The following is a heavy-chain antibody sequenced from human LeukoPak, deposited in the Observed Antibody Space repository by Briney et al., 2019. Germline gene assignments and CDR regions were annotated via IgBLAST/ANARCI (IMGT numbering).Heavy chain of an antibody. CDR2: TYYRSKWYS. J-gene: IGHJ5*02. CDR1: GASVSGSAS. V-gene: IGHV6-1*01. D-gene: IGHD1-1*01. CDR3: ARDPDSSNEWGPFDP. Sequence: SQTLSLTCAISGASVSGSASWNWIRQSPSRGLEWLGRTYYRSKWYSEYATSVKSRISINADTSKNQFSLQLNSVNPEDTAVYYCARDPDSSNEWGPFDPWGQGTLVTVSS.